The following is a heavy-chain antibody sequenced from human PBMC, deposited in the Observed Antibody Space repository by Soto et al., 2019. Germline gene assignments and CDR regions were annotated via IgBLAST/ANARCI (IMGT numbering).Heavy chain of an antibody. CDR3: AKQRPLGFCSSTSCPSYMDV. V-gene: IGHV3-23*01. CDR2: ISGGGDST. Sequence: GGSLRLSCAASGFTFNSYAMSWVRQAPGKGLEWVSAISGGGDSTYYADSVKGRFTISRDNSKNTLYLQMNSLRAEDTAVYYYAKQRPLGFCSSTSCPSYMDVWGKGTTVTVSS. J-gene: IGHJ6*03. D-gene: IGHD2-2*01. CDR1: GFTFNSYA.